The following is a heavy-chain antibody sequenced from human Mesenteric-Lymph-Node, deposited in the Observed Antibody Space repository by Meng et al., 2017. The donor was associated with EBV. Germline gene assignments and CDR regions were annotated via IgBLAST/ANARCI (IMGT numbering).Heavy chain of an antibody. D-gene: IGHD3-22*01. J-gene: IGHJ4*02. V-gene: IGHV4-4*02. CDR2: ILENGET. CDR1: GGSVSKCSW. Sequence: APELREPSGAWALDCGVSGGSVSKCSWGNWGPQPPGGGRQWSGEILENGETNYNPSLKGRVTISLDKSNTHFAQKLSSVAAADTAVYYCERARGGGYDRGYYFDYWGQGTLVTVSS. CDR3: ERARGGGYDRGYYFDY.